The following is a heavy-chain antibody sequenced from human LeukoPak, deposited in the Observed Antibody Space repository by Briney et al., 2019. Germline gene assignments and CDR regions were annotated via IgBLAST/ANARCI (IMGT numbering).Heavy chain of an antibody. Sequence: GGSLRLSCAASGFTFSHAWMNWVRQAPGKGLEWVANIKQDGSEKYYVDSVKGRFTISRDNAKNSLYLQMNSLRAEDTAVYYCARDGSPFDFWGQGTLVTVSS. CDR2: IKQDGSEK. CDR3: ARDGSPFDF. J-gene: IGHJ4*02. V-gene: IGHV3-7*03. CDR1: GFTFSHAW. D-gene: IGHD6-13*01.